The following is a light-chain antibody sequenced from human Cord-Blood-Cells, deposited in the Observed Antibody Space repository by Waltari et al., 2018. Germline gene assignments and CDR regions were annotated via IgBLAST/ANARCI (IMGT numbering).Light chain of an antibody. J-gene: IGKJ1*01. Sequence: STLSASVGDRVTITGRASQSISSWLAWYQQKPGKAPKLLIYDASSLESGVPSRFSGSGSGTEFTLTISSLQPDDFATYYCQQYNSYSQTFGQGTKVEIK. CDR3: QQYNSYSQT. V-gene: IGKV1-5*01. CDR1: QSISSW. CDR2: DAS.